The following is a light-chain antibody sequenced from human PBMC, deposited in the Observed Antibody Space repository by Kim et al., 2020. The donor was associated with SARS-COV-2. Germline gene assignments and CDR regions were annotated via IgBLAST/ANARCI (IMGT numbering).Light chain of an antibody. CDR1: SSDVASYNL. V-gene: IGLV2-23*02. CDR3: CSYATTYVI. Sequence: PAQSIPVACTGISSDVASYNLVSWYQQHPGKAPHLIIYEVTKRPSGVSNRFSGSKSGNTASLTISGLQAEDEADYYCCSYATTYVIFGGGTQLTVL. CDR2: EVT. J-gene: IGLJ2*01.